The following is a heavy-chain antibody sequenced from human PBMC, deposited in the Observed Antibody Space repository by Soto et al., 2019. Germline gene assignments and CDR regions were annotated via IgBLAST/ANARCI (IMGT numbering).Heavy chain of an antibody. CDR3: ARDGSVRDSSGYAFDI. V-gene: IGHV4-31*03. J-gene: IGHJ3*02. D-gene: IGHD3-22*01. CDR1: GGSISSGGYY. CDR2: IYYSGST. Sequence: QVQLQESGPGLVKPSQTLSLTCTVSGGSISSGGYYWSWIRQHPGKGLEWIGYIYYSGSTYYNPSLESRVTISVDTSKNQFSLKLSSVTAADTAVYYCARDGSVRDSSGYAFDIWGQGTMVTVSS.